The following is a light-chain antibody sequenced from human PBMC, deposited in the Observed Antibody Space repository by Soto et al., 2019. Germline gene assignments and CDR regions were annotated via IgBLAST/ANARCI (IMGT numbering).Light chain of an antibody. CDR1: RSVSSSF. J-gene: IGKJ1*01. V-gene: IGKV3-20*01. CDR2: AAS. Sequence: IVPTPCPGSLSSSPAGISTLYCPASRSVSSSFLASYQQKPGQAPRLLIYAASSRATGIPDRFSGGGSGTDFTLTISRLEPEDFAVYYCQQCGSSPWTFGQGTKVDI. CDR3: QQCGSSPWT.